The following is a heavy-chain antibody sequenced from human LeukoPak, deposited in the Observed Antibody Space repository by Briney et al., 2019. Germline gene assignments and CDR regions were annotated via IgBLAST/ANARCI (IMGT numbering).Heavy chain of an antibody. CDR1: GFTFSNYW. Sequence: PGGSLRLSCAASGFTFSNYWMHWVRQTPGKGLVWVSRISDDGTIANYADSVEGRFTISRDNARNTLYLQMNSLRAEDTAVYYCAKTAYSGFDFGGQGTLVTVSS. V-gene: IGHV3-74*01. CDR2: ISDDGTIA. D-gene: IGHD1-26*01. J-gene: IGHJ4*02. CDR3: AKTAYSGFDF.